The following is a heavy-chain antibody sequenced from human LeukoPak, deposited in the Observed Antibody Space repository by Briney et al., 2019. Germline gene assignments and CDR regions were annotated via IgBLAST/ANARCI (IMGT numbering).Heavy chain of an antibody. CDR1: GGSFSGYY. CDR3: ARGRPTVTYNLNYYGSGSYYNA. Sequence: SETLSLTCAVYGGSFSGYYWSWICQPPGKGLEWIGEINHSGSTNYNPSLKSRVTISVDTSKNQFSLKLSSVTAADTAVYYCARGRPTVTYNLNYYGSGSYYNAWGQGTLVTVSS. CDR2: INHSGST. D-gene: IGHD3-10*01. V-gene: IGHV4-34*01. J-gene: IGHJ5*02.